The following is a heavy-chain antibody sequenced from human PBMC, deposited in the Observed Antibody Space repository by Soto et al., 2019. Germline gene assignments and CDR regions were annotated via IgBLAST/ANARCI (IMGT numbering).Heavy chain of an antibody. V-gene: IGHV1-18*01. CDR2: ISAYNGNT. CDR3: AREAIAAAATAYYYGMDV. Sequence: ASVKVSCKASGYTFTSYGISWVRQAPGQGLEWMGWISAYNGNTNYAQKLQGRVTMTTDTSTSTAYMELRSLRSDDTAVYYCAREAIAAAATAYYYGMDVWGQGTTVTVYS. D-gene: IGHD6-13*01. CDR1: GYTFTSYG. J-gene: IGHJ6*02.